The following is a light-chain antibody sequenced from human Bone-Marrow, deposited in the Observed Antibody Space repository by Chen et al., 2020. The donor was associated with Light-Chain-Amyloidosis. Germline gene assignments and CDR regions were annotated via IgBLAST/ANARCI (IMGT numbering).Light chain of an antibody. CDR3: QSADSSGTYEVI. CDR1: DLPTKY. Sequence: SYELSQPPSVSVSPGQTARITCSGDDLPTKYAYWYQQKPGQAPVLVIHRDTERPSGIPERFSCSSSGTTATLTISGVQAEDEADYHCQSADSSGTYEVIFGGGTKLTVL. CDR2: RDT. J-gene: IGLJ2*01. V-gene: IGLV3-25*03.